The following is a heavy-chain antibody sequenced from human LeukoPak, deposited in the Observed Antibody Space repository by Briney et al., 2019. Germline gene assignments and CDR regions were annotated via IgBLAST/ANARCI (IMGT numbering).Heavy chain of an antibody. Sequence: GGSLRLSCAASGFTFSSYRMNWVRQAPGKGLEWVSSISSSSSYIYYADSVKGRFTISRDNAKNSLYLQMNSLRAEDTAVYYCARGTNTAMGVDNWGQGTLVTVSS. D-gene: IGHD5-18*01. CDR2: ISSSSSYI. V-gene: IGHV3-21*01. CDR3: ARGTNTAMGVDN. J-gene: IGHJ4*02. CDR1: GFTFSSYR.